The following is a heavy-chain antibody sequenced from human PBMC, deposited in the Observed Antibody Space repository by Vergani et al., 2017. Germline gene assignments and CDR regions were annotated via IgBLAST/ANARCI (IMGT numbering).Heavy chain of an antibody. D-gene: IGHD3-3*01. Sequence: QVQLVQSGAEVKKPGASVKVSCKASGGTFSSYAISWVRQAPGQGLEWMGRIIPILGIANYAQKFQGRVTITADKSTSTAYMELSSLRSEDTAVYYCARDGETDTIFGANYYGMDVWGQGTMVTVSS. CDR1: GGTFSSYA. V-gene: IGHV1-69*04. CDR3: ARDGETDTIFGANYYGMDV. CDR2: IIPILGIA. J-gene: IGHJ6*02.